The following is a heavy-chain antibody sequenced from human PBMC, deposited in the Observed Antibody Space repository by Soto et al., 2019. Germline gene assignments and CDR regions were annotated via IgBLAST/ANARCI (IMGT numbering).Heavy chain of an antibody. CDR3: ARGHRGYSYGVFDY. V-gene: IGHV4-4*02. CDR1: SGSISSSNW. CDR2: IYHSGST. J-gene: IGHJ4*02. D-gene: IGHD5-18*01. Sequence: SETLSLTCAVSSGSISSSNWWSWVRQPPGKGLEWIGEIYHSGSTNYNPSLKSRVTISVDKSKNQFSLKLSSVTAADTAVYYCARGHRGYSYGVFDYWGQGTLVTVSS.